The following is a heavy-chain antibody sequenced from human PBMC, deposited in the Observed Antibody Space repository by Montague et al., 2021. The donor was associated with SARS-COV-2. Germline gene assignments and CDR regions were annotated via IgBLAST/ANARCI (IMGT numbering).Heavy chain of an antibody. V-gene: IGHV4-59*01. D-gene: IGHD5-24*01. CDR1: VGSINSSY. J-gene: IGHJ5*02. Sequence: SETLSLTCTVSVGSINSSYWSWIRQPPGKGLEWIGYIYYRGSTNYNPSLETRVTISVDPSENQFSLKLSSVTAADTAVYYCAREDRWNWFDPWGQGTLVIVSS. CDR2: IYYRGST. CDR3: AREDRWNWFDP.